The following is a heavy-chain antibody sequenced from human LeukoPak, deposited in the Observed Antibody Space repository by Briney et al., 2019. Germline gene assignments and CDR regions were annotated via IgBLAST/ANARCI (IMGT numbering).Heavy chain of an antibody. J-gene: IGHJ5*02. CDR2: IYHSGST. Sequence: SETLSLTCTVSGYSISSGYYWGWIRQPPGKGLEWIGSIYHSGSTYYNPSLKSRVTISVDTSKNQFSLKLSSVTAADTAVYYCARDISYDSSGPEWFDPWGQGTLVTVSS. D-gene: IGHD3-22*01. CDR3: ARDISYDSSGPEWFDP. CDR1: GYSISSGYY. V-gene: IGHV4-38-2*02.